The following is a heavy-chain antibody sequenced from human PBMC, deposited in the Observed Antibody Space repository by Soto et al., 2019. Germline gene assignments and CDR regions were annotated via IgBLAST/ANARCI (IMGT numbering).Heavy chain of an antibody. CDR1: GFTFSNYA. CDR2: IAGSGAPT. J-gene: IGHJ4*02. V-gene: IGHV3-23*01. D-gene: IGHD2-15*01. Sequence: EVQLLESGGGLVQPGGSLRLSCAASGFTFSNYAMNWVRQAPGKGLEWVSTIAGSGAPTYYADSVRGRFTISRDNSKNTLYLQMYSLRDEDTAVYFCASKLTFGGSSVYWGQGTLVTVSS. CDR3: ASKLTFGGSSVY.